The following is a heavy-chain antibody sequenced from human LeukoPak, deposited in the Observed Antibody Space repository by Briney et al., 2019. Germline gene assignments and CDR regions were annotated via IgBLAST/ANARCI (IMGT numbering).Heavy chain of an antibody. CDR2: IIPIFGTA. Sequence: GASVKVSCKASGGTFSSYAISWVRQAPGQGLEWMGGIIPIFGTANYAQKFQGRVTITADESTSTAYMELSSLRSEDTAVYCCATTRDDDSSGYYNRGAFDIWGQGTMVTVSS. D-gene: IGHD3-22*01. J-gene: IGHJ3*02. CDR3: ATTRDDDSSGYYNRGAFDI. V-gene: IGHV1-69*13. CDR1: GGTFSSYA.